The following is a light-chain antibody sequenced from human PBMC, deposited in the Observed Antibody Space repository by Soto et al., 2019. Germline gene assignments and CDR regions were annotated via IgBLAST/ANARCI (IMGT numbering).Light chain of an antibody. CDR1: SSDIGLYNY. V-gene: IGLV2-14*01. Sequence: QSVLSQPASMSGSPGQSITIPCTGASSDIGLYNYVSWYKHHPGKAPKLLISEVNIRPSGLSDRFSASKAGNTASLTISGLQPEDEAYYYCSCLSTTSTPIVFGTGTKLTVL. J-gene: IGLJ1*01. CDR3: SCLSTTSTPIV. CDR2: EVN.